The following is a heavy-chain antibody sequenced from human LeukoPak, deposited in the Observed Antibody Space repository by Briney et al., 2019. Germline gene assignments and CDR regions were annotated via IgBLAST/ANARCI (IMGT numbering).Heavy chain of an antibody. V-gene: IGHV3-74*01. CDR3: AKVRGTYSSGYLFDY. CDR1: GFTFSTYW. CDR2: TSSDGSTP. J-gene: IGHJ4*02. Sequence: GGSLRLSCAASGFTFSTYWMHWVRQAPGKGLVXXXXTSSDGSTPSYADSVKGRFTISRDNAKKSLDLQMNSLRAEDTAFYYCAKVRGTYSSGYLFDYWGQGTLVTVSS. D-gene: IGHD6-19*01.